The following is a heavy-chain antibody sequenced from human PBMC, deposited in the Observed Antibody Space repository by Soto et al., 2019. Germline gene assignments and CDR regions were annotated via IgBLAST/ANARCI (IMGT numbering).Heavy chain of an antibody. D-gene: IGHD2-8*01. CDR1: GFIFSSYA. Sequence: GGSLRLSCAASGFIFSSYAMSWVRQAPGKGLEWVSAISGSGGSTYYADSVKGRFTISRDNSKNTLYLQMNSLRAEDTAVYYCAKGFVGCTNGVCYIRDDAFDIWGQGTMVTVSS. J-gene: IGHJ3*02. V-gene: IGHV3-23*01. CDR3: AKGFVGCTNGVCYIRDDAFDI. CDR2: ISGSGGST.